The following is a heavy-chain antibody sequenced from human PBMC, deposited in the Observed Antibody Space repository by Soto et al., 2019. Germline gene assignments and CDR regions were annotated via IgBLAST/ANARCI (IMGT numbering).Heavy chain of an antibody. V-gene: IGHV3-7*01. Sequence: GGSLRLSCAASGFMFSAYWMSWVRQAPGKGLEWVANIHGNGGKIYYVDSVKGRFTIARENAKRSLYLQMKSLSVEDTAVYYCARDFYGGYTYGPWDYWGQGALVTVSS. CDR3: ARDFYGGYTYGPWDY. CDR1: GFMFSAYW. D-gene: IGHD5-18*01. CDR2: IHGNGGKI. J-gene: IGHJ4*02.